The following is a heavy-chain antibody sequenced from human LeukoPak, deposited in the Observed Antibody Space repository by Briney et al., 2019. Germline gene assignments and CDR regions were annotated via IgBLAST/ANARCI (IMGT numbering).Heavy chain of an antibody. V-gene: IGHV1-2*04. Sequence: ASVKLSCKAAGYTFTGYYMNWVRQAPGHRLEWWGWTNPFSGGTNYEQTFPRWIAMTRHTSISTAYMQLSRLRSDGTAVYYWARAAVHIVVVPAAIGYCGEGTPVTVSA. D-gene: IGHD2-2*01. CDR1: GYTFTGYY. J-gene: IGHJ4*02. CDR3: ARAAVHIVVVPAAIGY. CDR2: TNPFSGGT.